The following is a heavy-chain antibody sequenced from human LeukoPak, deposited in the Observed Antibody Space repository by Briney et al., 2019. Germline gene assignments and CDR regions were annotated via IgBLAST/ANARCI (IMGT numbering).Heavy chain of an antibody. D-gene: IGHD3-22*01. CDR2: IYYSGST. J-gene: IGHJ4*02. CDR3: ARGLDSYYYDSSGYVFDY. CDR1: GGSISSGGYY. V-gene: IGHV4-30-4*01. Sequence: SETLSLTCTVSGGSISSGGYYWSWIRQPPGKGLEWIGYIYYSGSTYYNPSLKSRVTISVDTSKNQFSLKLSSVTAADTAVYYCARGLDSYYYDSSGYVFDYWGQGTLVTVSS.